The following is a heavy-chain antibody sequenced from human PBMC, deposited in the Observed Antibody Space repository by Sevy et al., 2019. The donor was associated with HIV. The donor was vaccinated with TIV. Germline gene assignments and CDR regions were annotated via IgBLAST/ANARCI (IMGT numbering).Heavy chain of an antibody. V-gene: IGHV1-69*13. D-gene: IGHD6-13*01. CDR3: ARGGIAAAPFDP. Sequence: ASVKVSCKASGGTFSSYAISWVRQAPGQGLEWMGGIIPIFGTANYAQKFQGRVTITADESTSTAYMELSGLRSEDTAVYYCARGGIAAAPFDPWGQGTLVTVSS. J-gene: IGHJ5*02. CDR2: IIPIFGTA. CDR1: GGTFSSYA.